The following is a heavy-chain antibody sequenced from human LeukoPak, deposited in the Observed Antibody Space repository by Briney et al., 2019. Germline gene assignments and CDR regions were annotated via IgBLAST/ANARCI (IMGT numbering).Heavy chain of an antibody. CDR2: IYHSGST. CDR1: GYSISSGYY. D-gene: IGHD2-15*01. CDR3: ARRKRYCSGGSCYGFPFDY. J-gene: IGHJ4*02. Sequence: SETLSLTCTVSGYSISSGYYWGWIRQPPGKGLEWIGSIYHSGSTYYNPSLKSRVTISVDTSKNQFSLKLSSVTAADTAVYYCARRKRYCSGGSCYGFPFDYWGQGTLVTVSS. V-gene: IGHV4-38-2*02.